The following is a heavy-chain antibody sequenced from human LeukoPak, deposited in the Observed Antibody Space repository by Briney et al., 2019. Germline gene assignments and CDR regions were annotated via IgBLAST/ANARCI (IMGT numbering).Heavy chain of an antibody. Sequence: ASVKLSCKASGYSFTGYYVHWVRQAPGQGLEWMGWINPNTGDTNYPQNFQDRVTITRDTSISTAYMELSRLRSDDTAVYYCARASPIVVVITDYYYGMDVWGQGTTVTVSS. CDR2: INPNTGDT. CDR3: ARASPIVVVITDYYYGMDV. D-gene: IGHD3-22*01. J-gene: IGHJ6*02. V-gene: IGHV1-2*02. CDR1: GYSFTGYY.